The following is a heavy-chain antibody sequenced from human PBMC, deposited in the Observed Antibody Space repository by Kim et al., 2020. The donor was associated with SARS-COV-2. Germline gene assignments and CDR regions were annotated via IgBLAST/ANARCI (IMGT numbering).Heavy chain of an antibody. CDR3: ARVDVDPDY. CDR2: IYHSGST. Sequence: SETLSLTCTVSGYSISSGYYWGWIRQPPGRGLEWVGSIYHSGSTYYNSFIKSRVTISVDTSTNQFSLKLSCVTAADTAGYCCARVDVDPDYCGQGTLATVSS. V-gene: IGHV4-38-2*02. J-gene: IGHJ4*01. D-gene: IGHD5-12*01. CDR1: GYSISSGYY.